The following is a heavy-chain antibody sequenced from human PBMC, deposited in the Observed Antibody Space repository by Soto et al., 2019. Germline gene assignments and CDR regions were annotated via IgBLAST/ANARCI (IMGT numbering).Heavy chain of an antibody. Sequence: GGSLRLSCAASGFTFSSYAMSWVRQAPGKGLEWVSAISGSGGSTYYADSVKGRFTISRDNSKNTLYLQMNSLRAEDTAVYYCAKDLKARYDFWSGYYDYYYYMDVWGKGTTVTVSS. V-gene: IGHV3-23*01. D-gene: IGHD3-3*01. CDR2: ISGSGGST. CDR3: AKDLKARYDFWSGYYDYYYYMDV. CDR1: GFTFSSYA. J-gene: IGHJ6*03.